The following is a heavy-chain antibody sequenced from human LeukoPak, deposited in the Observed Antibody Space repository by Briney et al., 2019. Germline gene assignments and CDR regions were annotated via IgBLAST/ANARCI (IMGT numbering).Heavy chain of an antibody. CDR2: INPNSGGT. V-gene: IGHV1-2*04. D-gene: IGHD4-17*01. CDR1: GYTFTGYY. J-gene: IGHJ3*02. CDR3: ARRGVTTADAFDI. Sequence: WASVKVSCKASGYTFTGYYMHWVRQAPGQGLEWMGWINPNSGGTNYAQKFQGWVTMTRDTSISTAYMELSRLRSDDTAVYYCARRGVTTADAFDIWGQGTMVTVSS.